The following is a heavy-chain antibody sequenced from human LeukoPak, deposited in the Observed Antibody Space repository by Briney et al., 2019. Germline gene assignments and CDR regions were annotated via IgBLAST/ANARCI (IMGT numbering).Heavy chain of an antibody. V-gene: IGHV1-24*01. Sequence: ASVKVSCKVSGYTLTELSMHWVRQAPGKGLEWMGGFDPEDGETIYAQKFQGRVTMTEDTSTDTAYMVLSSLRSEDTAVYYCATAFRYCSSTSCYSLYWGQGTLVTVSS. CDR2: FDPEDGET. CDR1: GYTLTELS. D-gene: IGHD2-2*01. J-gene: IGHJ4*02. CDR3: ATAFRYCSSTSCYSLY.